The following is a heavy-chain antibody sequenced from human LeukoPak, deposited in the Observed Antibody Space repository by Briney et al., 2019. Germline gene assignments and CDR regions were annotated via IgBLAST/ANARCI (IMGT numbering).Heavy chain of an antibody. J-gene: IGHJ4*02. CDR1: GYSITSGYY. V-gene: IGHV4-38-2*01. CDR3: ARTSTTLT. D-gene: IGHD4-11*01. CDR2: ISQYGTT. Sequence: SETLSHTCDVFGYSITSGYYWGWIRQPPGKGLEWIGSISQYGTTSYDPSLKSRVIMSVDTSKNQFSLKLTSVTAADTAVYYCARTSTTLTWGQGILVTVSS.